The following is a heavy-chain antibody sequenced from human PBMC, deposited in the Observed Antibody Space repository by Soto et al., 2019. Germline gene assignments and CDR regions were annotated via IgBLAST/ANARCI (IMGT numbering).Heavy chain of an antibody. CDR3: ARGAETGYSGVDY. V-gene: IGHV3-48*01. CDR1: GFNFSSYS. CDR2: ISSSGTTM. Sequence: EVQLVESGGGLVQPGGSLRLSCAASGFNFSSYSMNWVRQAPGKGLEWVSYISSSGTTMYYADSVKGRFTISRDSAKNSLCLQMNSLRAEDTTVYYCARGAETGYSGVDYWGQGTMVTVSS. D-gene: IGHD6-25*01. J-gene: IGHJ4*02.